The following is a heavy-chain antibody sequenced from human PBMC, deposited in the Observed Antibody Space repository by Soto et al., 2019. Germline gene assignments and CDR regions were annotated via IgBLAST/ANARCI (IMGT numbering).Heavy chain of an antibody. CDR2: MTPSGSSR. CDR1: GFTFSDHF. J-gene: IGHJ3*01. CDR3: ARELSGNYLTFDL. V-gene: IGHV3-11*01. D-gene: IGHD1-26*01. Sequence: GGSLRLSCAASGFTFSDHFMSWIRQAPGKGLEWISYMTPSGSSRSYADSVKGRFTISRDNAKNSLYLQMNSLRGDDTAVYYCARELSGNYLTFDLWGQGTMVTVSS.